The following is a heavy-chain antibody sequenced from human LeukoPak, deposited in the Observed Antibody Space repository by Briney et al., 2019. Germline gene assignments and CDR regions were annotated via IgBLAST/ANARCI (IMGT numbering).Heavy chain of an antibody. CDR2: IWYDGSNK. J-gene: IGHJ5*02. V-gene: IGHV3-33*01. D-gene: IGHD3-22*01. Sequence: GGSLRLSCAASGFTFNNHGIHWVRQAPGKGLEWVAVIWYDGSNKYYADSLKGRFTISRDNSKNTLYLQMNSLRAEDTAVYYCARGGYYDSGGYFDWFDPWAREPWSPSPQ. CDR3: ARGGYYDSGGYFDWFDP. CDR1: GFTFNNHG.